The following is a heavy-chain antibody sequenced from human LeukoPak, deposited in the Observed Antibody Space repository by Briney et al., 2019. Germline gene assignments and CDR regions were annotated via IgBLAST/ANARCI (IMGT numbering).Heavy chain of an antibody. CDR2: IYSGGST. Sequence: GGSLRPSCAASGFTVSSNYMSWVRQAPGKGLEWVSVIYSGGSTYYADSVKGRFTISRDNSKNTLYLQMNSLRAEDTAVYYCARDSLWELRSEGGYYYYYGMDVWGQGTTVTVSS. V-gene: IGHV3-66*01. CDR1: GFTVSSNY. CDR3: ARDSLWELRSEGGYYYYYGMDV. D-gene: IGHD1-26*01. J-gene: IGHJ6*02.